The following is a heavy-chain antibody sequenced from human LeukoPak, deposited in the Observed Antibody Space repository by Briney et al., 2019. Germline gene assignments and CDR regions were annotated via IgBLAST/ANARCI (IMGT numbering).Heavy chain of an antibody. CDR3: ARHGTLGSITYPLDY. V-gene: IGHV4-59*08. CDR2: IYYSGST. J-gene: IGHJ4*02. Sequence: PSETLSLTCTVSGGSISSYYWSWIRQAPGKGLEWIGNIYYSGSTNYNPSLKSRVTISVDTSKNQFSLKLSSVPAADTAVYYCARHGTLGSITYPLDYWGQGTLVTVSS. D-gene: IGHD3-16*01. CDR1: GGSISSYY.